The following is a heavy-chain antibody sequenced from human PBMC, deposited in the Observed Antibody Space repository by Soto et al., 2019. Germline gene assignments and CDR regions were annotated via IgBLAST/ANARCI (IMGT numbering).Heavy chain of an antibody. D-gene: IGHD3-9*01. Sequence: SGATLVNPTQTLTLTCTFSGFSLTTTGVGVGWIRQPPGKALEWLALIYWDDDERYSLSLKSRLTITKDTSKNQVVLTMTNMDPVDTATYYCAQRNILTGSTNAFDIWGQGTMVNVSS. CDR2: IYWDDDE. J-gene: IGHJ3*02. V-gene: IGHV2-5*02. CDR3: AQRNILTGSTNAFDI. CDR1: GFSLTTTGVG.